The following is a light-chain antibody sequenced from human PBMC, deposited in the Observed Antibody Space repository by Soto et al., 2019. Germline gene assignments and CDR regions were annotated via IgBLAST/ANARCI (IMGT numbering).Light chain of an antibody. V-gene: IGKV1-39*01. Sequence: DIQMTQSPSSLSASFGDRVTITCRASRTIDNYLNWYQQKPGRAPELLVYATSSLQSGVPSRLTGGGSGTHFTLTIRGLQPEDFATYFCQQSYNTRTFGQGTKVDIK. CDR2: ATS. J-gene: IGKJ1*01. CDR1: RTIDNY. CDR3: QQSYNTRT.